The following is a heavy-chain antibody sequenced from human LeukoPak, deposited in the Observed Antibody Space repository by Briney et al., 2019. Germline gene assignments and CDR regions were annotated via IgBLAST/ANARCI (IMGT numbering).Heavy chain of an antibody. CDR2: IYYSGST. D-gene: IGHD3-10*01. Sequence: SETLSLTCTVSGGSISSYYWSWIRQPPGKGLEWIGYIYYSGSTNYNASRKGRVTISVGTSKNQFSLTLSSVTAADPAVYYCARGISGWFGELSAIAYWGQGPLVTVSS. V-gene: IGHV4-59*01. J-gene: IGHJ4*02. CDR1: GGSISSYY. CDR3: ARGISGWFGELSAIAY.